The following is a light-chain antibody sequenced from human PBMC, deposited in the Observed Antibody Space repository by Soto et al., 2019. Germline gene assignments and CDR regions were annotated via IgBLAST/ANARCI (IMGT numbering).Light chain of an antibody. Sequence: IQMTQCPSSLSASVGDRVTITCQASQNINNYLNWYQQKPGRAPKPLIYDASNLEAGVPSRFRGSGSGTDFTFTISRLQPEDIATYYCQQYENLPTFGQGTRLE. CDR2: DAS. CDR3: QQYENLPT. CDR1: QNINNY. J-gene: IGKJ5*01. V-gene: IGKV1-33*01.